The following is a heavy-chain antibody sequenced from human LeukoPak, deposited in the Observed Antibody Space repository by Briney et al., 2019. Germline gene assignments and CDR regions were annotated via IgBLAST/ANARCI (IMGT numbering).Heavy chain of an antibody. V-gene: IGHV1-8*01. CDR3: AASGYYYVDWFDP. J-gene: IGHJ5*02. CDR2: MNPNSGNT. Sequence: ASVKVSCKASGYTFTSYDINWVRQATGQGLEWMGWMNPNSGNTGYAQKFQGRVTMTRNTSISTAYMELSSLRSEDTAVYYCAASGYYYVDWFDPWGQGTLVTVSS. D-gene: IGHD5-12*01. CDR1: GYTFTSYD.